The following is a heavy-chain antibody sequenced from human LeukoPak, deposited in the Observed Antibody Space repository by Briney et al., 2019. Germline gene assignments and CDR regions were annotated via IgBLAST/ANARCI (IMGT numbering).Heavy chain of an antibody. V-gene: IGHV3-15*04. CDR1: GFTFNYAW. D-gene: IGHD6-19*01. CDR3: TTGGGAVVCWASDY. CDR2: TVSEIDGGTT. J-gene: IGHJ4*02. Sequence: GGSLRLSCAASGFTFNYAWMSWVRQVPGKGLEWVGQTVSEIDGGTTDYAAPVKGRFTISRDDSKSTLYLQMNSLKIEDTAVYYCTTGGGAVVCWASDYWGQGTLVTVSS.